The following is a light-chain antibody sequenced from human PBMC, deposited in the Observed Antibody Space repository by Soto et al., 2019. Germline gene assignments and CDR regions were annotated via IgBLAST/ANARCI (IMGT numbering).Light chain of an antibody. Sequence: DIQMTQSPSTLSASVGDRVTITCRASQSISSWLAWYQQKPGKAPKLLIYDASSLESGVPSRFSGSGSGTEFTLTISSLQPEDVATYYCQKYNSAPLTSGPGTRLEIK. CDR3: QKYNSAPLT. J-gene: IGKJ5*01. CDR1: QSISSW. CDR2: DAS. V-gene: IGKV1-5*01.